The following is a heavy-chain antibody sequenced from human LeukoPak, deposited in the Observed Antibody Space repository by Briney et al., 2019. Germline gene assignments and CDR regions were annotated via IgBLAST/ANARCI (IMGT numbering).Heavy chain of an antibody. V-gene: IGHV1-8*03. CDR2: MNPNSGNT. D-gene: IGHD1-26*01. J-gene: IGHJ4*02. CDR3: ARNSGSYYPLDY. Sequence: ASVKVSCKASGYTFTSYGINWVRQATGQGLEWMGWMNPNSGNTGYAQKFQGRVTITRNTSISTAYMELSSLRSEDTAVYYCARNSGSYYPLDYWGQGTLVTVSS. CDR1: GYTFTSYG.